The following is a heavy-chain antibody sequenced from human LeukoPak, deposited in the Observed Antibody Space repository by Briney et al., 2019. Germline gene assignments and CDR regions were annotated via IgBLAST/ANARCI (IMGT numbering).Heavy chain of an antibody. Sequence: GGSVRLSCAASGFTFSSYAMSWVRQAPGKGLEWVAGISGSGGGTYYADSVKGRFTISRDNPKNTLYLQMNSLRAEDTAVYFCAKRGVVIRVILVGFHKEAYYFDSWGQGALVTVSS. CDR3: AKRGVVIRVILVGFHKEAYYFDS. J-gene: IGHJ4*02. CDR1: GFTFSSYA. V-gene: IGHV3-23*01. CDR2: ISGSGGGT. D-gene: IGHD3-22*01.